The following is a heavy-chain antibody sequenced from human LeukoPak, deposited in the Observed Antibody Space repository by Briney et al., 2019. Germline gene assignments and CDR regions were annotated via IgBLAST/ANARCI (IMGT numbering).Heavy chain of an antibody. J-gene: IGHJ4*02. CDR2: INTDSSLI. D-gene: IGHD6-19*01. V-gene: IGHV3-74*01. Sequence: GGSLRLSCAASGFTFSSYWMHWVRQAPGKGLAWVSRINTDSSLINYADSVKGRFTISRDNAKNTLYLQMNSLRPGDTAIYYCARNLYTSGDYWGQGTLVTVSS. CDR3: ARNLYTSGDY. CDR1: GFTFSSYW.